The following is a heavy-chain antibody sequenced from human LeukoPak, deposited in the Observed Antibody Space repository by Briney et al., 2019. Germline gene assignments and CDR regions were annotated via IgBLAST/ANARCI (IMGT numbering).Heavy chain of an antibody. CDR3: AKWRSGYPNYYFDY. D-gene: IGHD3-22*01. J-gene: IGHJ4*02. CDR1: GFTFSRYA. V-gene: IGHV3-23*01. Sequence: GGSLRLSCAAPGFTFSRYAMTWVRQAPGKGLEWVSSITSSGDGTEHADSVKGRFTISRDNSKNTLFLQMNSLRAEDTAVYYCAKWRSGYPNYYFDYWGQGTLVTVSS. CDR2: ITSSGDGT.